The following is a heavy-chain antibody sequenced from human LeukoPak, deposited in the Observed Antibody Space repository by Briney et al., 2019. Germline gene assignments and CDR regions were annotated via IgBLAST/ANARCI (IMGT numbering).Heavy chain of an antibody. CDR3: ARDSKWELRPTPFDY. Sequence: GGSLRLSCAASGFTFSSYAMSWVRQAPGKGLEWVSAISGSGGSTYYADSVKGRFTISRDNSKNTLYLQMNSLRAEDTAVYYCARDSKWELRPTPFDYWGQGTLVTVSS. V-gene: IGHV3-23*01. CDR2: ISGSGGST. J-gene: IGHJ4*02. D-gene: IGHD1-26*01. CDR1: GFTFSSYA.